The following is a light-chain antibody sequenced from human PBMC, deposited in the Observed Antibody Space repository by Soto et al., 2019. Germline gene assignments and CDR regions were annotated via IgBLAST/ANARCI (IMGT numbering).Light chain of an antibody. CDR1: SNDIGGYKY. J-gene: IGLJ1*01. Sequence: QSVLTQPASVSGSPGQSITISCTGTSNDIGGYKYVSWYQRHPGKVPKLMIYEVTYRPSGVSDRFSGSKSGNTASLTVSGLQAEDEADYYCSSFTNSGTLYVFGSGSKVTVL. CDR2: EVT. CDR3: SSFTNSGTLYV. V-gene: IGLV2-14*01.